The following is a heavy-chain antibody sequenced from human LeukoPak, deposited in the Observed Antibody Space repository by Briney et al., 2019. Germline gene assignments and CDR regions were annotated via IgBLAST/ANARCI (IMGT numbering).Heavy chain of an antibody. V-gene: IGHV3-30-3*01. CDR1: GLTFSRYA. CDR3: ARDDGSGGAFHY. CDR2: ISYDGSNK. D-gene: IGHD3-10*01. J-gene: IGHJ4*02. Sequence: GGSLRLSCAASGLTFSRYAMHWVRQAPGKGLEWEAVISYDGSNKYYADSVKGRFTISRDNSKNTLYLQMNSLRAEDTAVYYCARDDGSGGAFHYWGQGTLVTVSS.